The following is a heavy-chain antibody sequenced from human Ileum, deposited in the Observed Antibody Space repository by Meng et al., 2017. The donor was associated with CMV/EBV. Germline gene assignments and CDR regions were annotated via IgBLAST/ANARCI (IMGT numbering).Heavy chain of an antibody. CDR1: GFTFSSYA. Sequence: GGSLRLSCAASGFTFSSYAMSWVRQAPGKGLEWVSVIYSGDSSTYYADSVKGRFTISRHNSKNTLYLQMNSLRAEDTAVYYCAKSNSPQWGDWFDPWGQGTLVTVSS. CDR3: AKSNSPQWGDWFDP. D-gene: IGHD3-16*01. J-gene: IGHJ5*02. CDR2: IYSGDSST. V-gene: IGHV3-23*03.